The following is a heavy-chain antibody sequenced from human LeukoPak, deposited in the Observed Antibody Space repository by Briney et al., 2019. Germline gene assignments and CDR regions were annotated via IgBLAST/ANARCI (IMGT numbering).Heavy chain of an antibody. CDR1: GGSISSYY. D-gene: IGHD1-7*01. Sequence: PSETLSLIYSVSGGSISSYYWSWIRQPAGKGLEWIGRIFSTGSTNYNPCRKSRVTMSVDTSKNQFSLRLSSVTAADTAVYYCARGWNYEGDYWGQGTLVTVSS. J-gene: IGHJ4*02. CDR2: IFSTGST. CDR3: ARGWNYEGDY. V-gene: IGHV4-4*07.